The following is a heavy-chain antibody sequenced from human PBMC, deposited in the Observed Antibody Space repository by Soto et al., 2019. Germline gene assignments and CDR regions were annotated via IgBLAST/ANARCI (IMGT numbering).Heavy chain of an antibody. J-gene: IGHJ6*02. D-gene: IGHD1-26*01. V-gene: IGHV1-69*13. Sequence: GASVKVSCKASGGTFSSYAISWVRQAPGQGLEWMGGIIPIFGTANYAQKFQGRVTITADESTSTAYMELSSLRSEDTAVYYCARAPGGDYYYYYGMDVWGQGTTVTVSS. CDR3: ARAPGGDYYYYYGMDV. CDR1: GGTFSSYA. CDR2: IIPIFGTA.